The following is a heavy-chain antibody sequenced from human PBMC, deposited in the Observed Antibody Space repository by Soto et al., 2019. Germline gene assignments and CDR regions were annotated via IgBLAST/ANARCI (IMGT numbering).Heavy chain of an antibody. Sequence: QVQLQESGPGLVTPSQTLSLTCTVSGASITSDEYYWGWIRQPPGKGLEYIAYIYHRGLTDYTPSLKSRVIIPEDKSKSQFPRDLTSVTAAATSVYYCPRFQRDAAMGHFDSWGQGTLVTVSS. CDR2: IYHRGLT. CDR3: PRFQRDAAMGHFDS. V-gene: IGHV4-30-4*01. CDR1: GASITSDEYY. D-gene: IGHD2-2*01. J-gene: IGHJ4*02.